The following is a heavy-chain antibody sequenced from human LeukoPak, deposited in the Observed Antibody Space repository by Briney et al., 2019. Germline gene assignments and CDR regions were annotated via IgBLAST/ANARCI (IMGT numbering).Heavy chain of an antibody. V-gene: IGHV4-31*03. D-gene: IGHD5-18*01. Sequence: PSETLSLTCTVSGGSISSGGYYWSWIRQHPGKGLEWIGYIYYSGSTYYNPSLKSRVTISVDTSKNQFSLKLSSVTAADTAVYYCARGFVEGYSYGYGDAFDIWGQGTMVTVSS. J-gene: IGHJ3*02. CDR1: GGSISSGGYY. CDR3: ARGFVEGYSYGYGDAFDI. CDR2: IYYSGST.